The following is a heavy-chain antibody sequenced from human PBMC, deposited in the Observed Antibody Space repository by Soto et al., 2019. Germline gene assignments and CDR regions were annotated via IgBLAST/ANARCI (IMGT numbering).Heavy chain of an antibody. CDR2: IYYSGST. CDR3: ARHHPTYYDYIWGSYNPISFDY. Sequence: PSETLSLTCPVSGGSISSSSYYWGWIRQPPGKGQEWIGSIYYSGSTYYNPSLKSRVTISVDTSKNQFSLKLSSVTAADTAVYYCARHHPTYYDYIWGSYNPISFDYWGQGTLVTVSS. J-gene: IGHJ4*02. D-gene: IGHD3-16*01. V-gene: IGHV4-39*01. CDR1: GGSISSSSYY.